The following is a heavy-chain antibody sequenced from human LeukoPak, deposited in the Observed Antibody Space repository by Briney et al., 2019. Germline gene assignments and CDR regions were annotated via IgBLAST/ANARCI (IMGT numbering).Heavy chain of an antibody. Sequence: ASVKVSCKTSWDDFTRYDITWVRQAPGQGLEWMGWISAYNGNTNYAQKLQGRVTMTTDTSTSTAYMELRSLRSDDTAVYYCARGTSIRYSSSWYHGMDVWGQGTTVTVSS. CDR1: WDDFTRYD. CDR3: ARGTSIRYSSSWYHGMDV. V-gene: IGHV1-18*01. J-gene: IGHJ6*02. D-gene: IGHD6-13*01. CDR2: ISAYNGNT.